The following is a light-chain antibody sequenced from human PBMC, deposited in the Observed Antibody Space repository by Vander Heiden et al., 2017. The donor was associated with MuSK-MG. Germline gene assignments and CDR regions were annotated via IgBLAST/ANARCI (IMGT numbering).Light chain of an antibody. CDR2: DAS. Sequence: DIQMTQSPSTLSASVGDRVTITCRASQSISSWLAWYQQKPGKAPKLLIYDASSLESGVPSRFSGSGSGTEFTLTISSLQPHDFATYYCQQYNSYSTFGQWTKVEIK. J-gene: IGKJ1*01. CDR3: QQYNSYST. CDR1: QSISSW. V-gene: IGKV1-5*01.